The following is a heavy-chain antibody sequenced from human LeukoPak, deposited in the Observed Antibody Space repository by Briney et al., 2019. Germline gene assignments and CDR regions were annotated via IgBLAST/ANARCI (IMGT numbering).Heavy chain of an antibody. CDR2: IIPILGIA. J-gene: IGHJ4*02. V-gene: IGHV1-69*04. CDR3: ARESSGYYPYYFDY. CDR1: GGTFSSYA. D-gene: IGHD3-22*01. Sequence: ASVTVSCKASGGTFSSYAISWVRQAHGQGIEWMGRIIPILGIANYAQKFQGRVTITADKSTSTAYMELSSLRSEDTAVYYCARESSGYYPYYFDYWGQGTLVTVSS.